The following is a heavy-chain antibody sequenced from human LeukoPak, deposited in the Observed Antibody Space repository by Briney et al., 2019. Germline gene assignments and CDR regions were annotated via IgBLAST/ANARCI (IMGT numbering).Heavy chain of an antibody. D-gene: IGHD4-17*01. Sequence: SETLSLTCAVSGASISGSGYYWSWIRQPAGKGLEWIGRIYTSGSTNYNPSLKSRVTISVDTSKNQFSLKLSSVTAADTAAYYCARYGDYIYWYFDLWGRGTLVTVSS. CDR3: ARYGDYIYWYFDL. V-gene: IGHV4-61*02. CDR1: GASISGSGYY. J-gene: IGHJ2*01. CDR2: IYTSGST.